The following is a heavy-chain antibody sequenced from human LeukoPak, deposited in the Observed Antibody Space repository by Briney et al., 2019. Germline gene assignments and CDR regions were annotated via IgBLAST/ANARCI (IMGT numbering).Heavy chain of an antibody. CDR3: AKPARVYYYYGMDV. Sequence: GGSLRLPCAPSGFTFSSYAMSWVRQAPGKGLEWVLAISGSGGSTYYADSVKGRFTISRDNSKKTLYLQMNSLRAEETAVYYCAKPARVYYYYGMDVWGQGTTVTVSS. CDR1: GFTFSSYA. V-gene: IGHV3-23*01. J-gene: IGHJ6*02. CDR2: ISGSGGST. D-gene: IGHD3-10*01.